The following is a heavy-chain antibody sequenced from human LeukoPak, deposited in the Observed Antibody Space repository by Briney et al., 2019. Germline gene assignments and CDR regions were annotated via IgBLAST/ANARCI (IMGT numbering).Heavy chain of an antibody. CDR3: AREDSSSWVFDY. CDR2: ISYDGSNK. Sequence: PGRSLRLSCAASGFTFSSYAMHWVRQAPGKGLEWVAVISYDGSNKYYADSVKGRFTISRDNSKNTLYLQMNSLRAEDTAVYYCAREDSSSWVFDYWGQGTLVTVSS. D-gene: IGHD6-13*01. V-gene: IGHV3-30-3*01. CDR1: GFTFSSYA. J-gene: IGHJ4*02.